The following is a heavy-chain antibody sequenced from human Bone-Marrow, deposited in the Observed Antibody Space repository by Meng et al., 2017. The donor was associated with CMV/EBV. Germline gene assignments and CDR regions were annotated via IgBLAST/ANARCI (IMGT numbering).Heavy chain of an antibody. J-gene: IGHJ4*02. Sequence: GGSLRLSCAASGFTFTSSAMSWVRQAPGKGLEWVSSIDVSGGSTYYADSVRGRFTISRDNSKNMLYPQMNSLRAEDTAVYYCAKDLPGVVWFGEWGQGTLVTVSS. D-gene: IGHD3-10*01. CDR2: IDVSGGST. CDR1: GFTFTSSA. V-gene: IGHV3-23*01. CDR3: AKDLPGVVWFGE.